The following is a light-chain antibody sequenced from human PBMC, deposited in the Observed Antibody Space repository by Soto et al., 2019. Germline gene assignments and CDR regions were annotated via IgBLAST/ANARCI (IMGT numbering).Light chain of an antibody. J-gene: IGKJ5*01. CDR2: GAS. Sequence: EIVLTQSPATLSLSPGERATLSCGASQSVSSYLAWYQHKPGQAPRLLTYGASTRATGIPARFSGSGSGTEFTLTISSLQPEDFAVYYCQQYYNWPRTFGQGTRLEIK. CDR1: QSVSSY. V-gene: IGKV3-15*01. CDR3: QQYYNWPRT.